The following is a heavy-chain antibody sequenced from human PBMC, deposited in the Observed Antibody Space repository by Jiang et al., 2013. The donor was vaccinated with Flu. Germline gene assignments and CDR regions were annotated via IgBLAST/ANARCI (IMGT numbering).Heavy chain of an antibody. V-gene: IGHV6-1*01. J-gene: IGHJ5*02. CDR1: GDSVSSNSAA. D-gene: IGHD3-3*01. CDR2: TYYRSKWYN. Sequence: QTLSLTCAISGDSVSSNSAAWNWIRQSPSRGLEWLGRTYYRSKWYNDYAVSVKSRITINPDTSKNQFSLHLNSVTPEDTAVYYCARSVRFLEWLLYQNWFDPWGQGTLVTVSS. CDR3: ARSVRFLEWLLYQNWFDP.